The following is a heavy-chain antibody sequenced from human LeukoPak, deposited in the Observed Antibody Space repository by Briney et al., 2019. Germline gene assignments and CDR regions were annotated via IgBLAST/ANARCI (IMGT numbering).Heavy chain of an antibody. Sequence: GSLRLSCAASGFTFSSYGMHWVRQAPGKGLEWVAVIWYDGSNKYYADSVKGRFTISRDNSKNTLYLQMNSLRAEDTAVYYCARDGVVGATIHFDYWGQGALVTVSS. J-gene: IGHJ4*02. CDR3: ARDGVVGATIHFDY. V-gene: IGHV3-33*01. D-gene: IGHD1-26*01. CDR2: IWYDGSNK. CDR1: GFTFSSYG.